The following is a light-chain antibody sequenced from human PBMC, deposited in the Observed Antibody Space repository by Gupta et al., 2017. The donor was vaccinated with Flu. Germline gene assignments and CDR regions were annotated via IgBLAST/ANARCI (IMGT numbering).Light chain of an antibody. Sequence: QSALTQPASVSGSPGQSITISCTGTSSDVGGYNYVSWYQQHPGIAPKLMIYDVTNRPSGVSNRFSGSKSGNTASLTISGLQAEDDADYYCSSYTSTNTYVFGTGTKVTGL. CDR3: SSYTSTNTYV. CDR2: DVT. J-gene: IGLJ1*01. V-gene: IGLV2-14*03. CDR1: SSDVGGYNY.